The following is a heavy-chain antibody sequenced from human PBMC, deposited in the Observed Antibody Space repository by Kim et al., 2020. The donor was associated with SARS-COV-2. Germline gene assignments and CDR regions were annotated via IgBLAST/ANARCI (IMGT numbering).Heavy chain of an antibody. CDR2: IYYSGST. Sequence: SETLSLTCTVSGGSISSSSYYWGWIRQPPGKGLEWIGSIYYSGSTYYNPSLKSRVTISVDTSKNQFSLKLSSVTAADTAVYYCARLQPNPYYYDSRGAFDIWGQGTMVTVSS. CDR3: ARLQPNPYYYDSRGAFDI. D-gene: IGHD3-22*01. CDR1: GGSISSSSYY. J-gene: IGHJ3*02. V-gene: IGHV4-39*07.